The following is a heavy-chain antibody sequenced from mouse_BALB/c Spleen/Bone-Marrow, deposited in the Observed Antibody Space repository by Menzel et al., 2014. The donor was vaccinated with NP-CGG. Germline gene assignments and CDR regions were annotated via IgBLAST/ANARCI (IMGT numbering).Heavy chain of an antibody. Sequence: EVKLMESGPELVKPGASVKVSCKASGYTFTSFVMHWVKQKPGQGLEWIGYINPYNDGTKYNEKFKGKATLTSDKSSNTAYIELSSLTSEDSAVYYCARTMIYFYAMDYWGQGTSVTVSS. CDR2: INPYNDGT. CDR3: ARTMIYFYAMDY. CDR1: GYTFTSFV. V-gene: IGHV1-14*01. J-gene: IGHJ4*01. D-gene: IGHD2-4*01.